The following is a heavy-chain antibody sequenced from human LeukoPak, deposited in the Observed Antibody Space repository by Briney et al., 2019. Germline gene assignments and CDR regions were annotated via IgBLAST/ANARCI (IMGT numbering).Heavy chain of an antibody. CDR3: ARDDSGIDAFDI. Sequence: SETLSLTCTASGGSISSYYWSWIRQPPGKGLEWIGYIYYSGSTNYNPSLKSRVTISVDTSKNQFSLKLSSVTAADTAVYYCARDDSGIDAFDIWGQGTMVTVSS. J-gene: IGHJ3*02. CDR2: IYYSGST. CDR1: GGSISSYY. D-gene: IGHD3-10*01. V-gene: IGHV4-59*01.